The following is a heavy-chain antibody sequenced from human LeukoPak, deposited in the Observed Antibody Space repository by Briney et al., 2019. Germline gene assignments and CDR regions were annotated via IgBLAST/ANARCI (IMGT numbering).Heavy chain of an antibody. D-gene: IGHD6-13*01. Sequence: PGGSLRLSCAGSGFTFSSYGMHWVRQAPGKGLEWVAVISYDGSNKYYADSVKGRFTISRDNSKNTLYLQMNSLRAEDTAVYYCAKDRGQQLTNATAFDYWGQGTLVTVSS. CDR1: GFTFSSYG. V-gene: IGHV3-30*18. CDR2: ISYDGSNK. CDR3: AKDRGQQLTNATAFDY. J-gene: IGHJ4*02.